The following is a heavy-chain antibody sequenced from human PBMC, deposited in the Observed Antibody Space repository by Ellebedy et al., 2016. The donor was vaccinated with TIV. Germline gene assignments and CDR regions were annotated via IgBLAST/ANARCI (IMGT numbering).Heavy chain of an antibody. J-gene: IGHJ4*02. D-gene: IGHD5-24*01. CDR1: GYAFTGYY. CDR3: ALEMSTSIY. Sequence: AASVKVSCKASGYAFTGYYMHWVRQAPGQGLEWMGWINPNSCGTNYAHKFQGRVTMTMDTSISTAYMERSRLRSDDTAVYYCALEMSTSIYWGQGTLVTVSS. V-gene: IGHV1-2*02. CDR2: INPNSCGT.